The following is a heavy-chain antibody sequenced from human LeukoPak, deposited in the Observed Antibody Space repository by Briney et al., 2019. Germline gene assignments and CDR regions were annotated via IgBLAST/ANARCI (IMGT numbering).Heavy chain of an antibody. J-gene: IGHJ5*02. Sequence: GWSLGLSCAASGFTFSDAYMSWVRQPPGKGLEWVGRIKSKSHGGTIDYAAPVKGRFTISRDDPENTLYVQMNSLKTEDTAVYYCTTEYESVGATWFDPWGKGTLVTVTS. CDR3: TTEYESVGATWFDP. V-gene: IGHV3-15*01. CDR1: GFTFSDAY. CDR2: IKSKSHGGTI. D-gene: IGHD1-26*01.